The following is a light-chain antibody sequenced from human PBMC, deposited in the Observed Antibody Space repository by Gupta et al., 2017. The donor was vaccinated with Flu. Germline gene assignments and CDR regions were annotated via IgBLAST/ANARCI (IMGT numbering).Light chain of an antibody. Sequence: SVLTQPSSVSVSPGQTANIACSGDNLGSRYVSWYQQRAGQFLLLVMYQYNKRPSGISERFSGSNSGSTATLTISGTQAMDEADHYCQAWDTTSVIFGGGTRLTVL. CDR1: NLGSRY. CDR2: QYN. CDR3: QAWDTTSVI. J-gene: IGLJ2*01. V-gene: IGLV3-1*01.